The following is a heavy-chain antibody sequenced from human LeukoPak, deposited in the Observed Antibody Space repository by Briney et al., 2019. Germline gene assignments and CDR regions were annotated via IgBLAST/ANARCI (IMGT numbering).Heavy chain of an antibody. J-gene: IGHJ4*02. CDR1: GFTFSSYS. D-gene: IGHD3-22*01. V-gene: IGHV3-21*01. CDR2: ISSSSSYI. CDR3: ARAGVATTRQGITIIAFFDY. Sequence: GGSLRLSCAASGFTFSSYSMNWVRQAPGKGLEWVSSISSSSSYIYYADSVKGRFTISRDNAKNSLYLQMNSLRAEDTAVYYCARAGVATTRQGITIIAFFDYWGQGTLVTVSS.